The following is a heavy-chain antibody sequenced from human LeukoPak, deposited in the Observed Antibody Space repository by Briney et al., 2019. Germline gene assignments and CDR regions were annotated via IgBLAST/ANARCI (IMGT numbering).Heavy chain of an antibody. D-gene: IGHD1-20*01. CDR2: IYYSGST. CDR3: ARVRITGTSYYFDY. CDR1: GGSISSSSYY. J-gene: IGHJ4*02. Sequence: PSETLSLTCTVSGGSISSSSYYWGWIRQPPGKGLEWIGSIYYSGSTYYNPALKSRVTISVDTSKNQFSLKLSSVTAADTAVYYCARVRITGTSYYFDYWGQGTLVTVSS. V-gene: IGHV4-39*07.